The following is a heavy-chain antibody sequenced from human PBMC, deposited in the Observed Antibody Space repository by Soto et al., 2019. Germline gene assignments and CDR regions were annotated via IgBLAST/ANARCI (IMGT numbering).Heavy chain of an antibody. CDR2: IWYDGSNK. Sequence: PGGSLRLSCAASGFTFSSYGMHWVRQAPGKGLEWVAVIWYDGSNKYYADSVKGRFTISRDNSKNTLYLQMNSLRAEDTAVYYCARGYRNYSVYYYYGMDVWGQGTTVTVSS. CDR3: ARGYRNYSVYYYYGMDV. V-gene: IGHV3-33*01. J-gene: IGHJ6*02. D-gene: IGHD2-15*01. CDR1: GFTFSSYG.